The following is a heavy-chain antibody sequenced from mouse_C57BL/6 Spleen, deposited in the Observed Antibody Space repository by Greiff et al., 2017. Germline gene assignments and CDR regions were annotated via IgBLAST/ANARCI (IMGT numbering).Heavy chain of an antibody. J-gene: IGHJ2*01. CDR2: IDPNSGGT. CDR1: GYTFTSYW. CDR3: ARRGFITAVCDY. V-gene: IGHV1-72*01. Sequence: VQLQQPGAELVKPGASVKLSCKASGYTFTSYWMHWVKQRPGRGLEWIGRIDPNSGGTKYNEKFKSKATLTVDKPSSTAYMPLSSLTSEDSAVYLCARRGFITAVCDYWGKGNTLTVSS. D-gene: IGHD1-1*01.